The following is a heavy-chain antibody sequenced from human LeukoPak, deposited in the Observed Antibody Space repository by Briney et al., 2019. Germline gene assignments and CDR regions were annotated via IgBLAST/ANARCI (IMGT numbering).Heavy chain of an antibody. D-gene: IGHD2-2*01. CDR1: GFTFSRYS. J-gene: IGHJ4*02. V-gene: IGHV3-21*01. Sequence: NPGGSLRLSCAASGFTFSRYSMNWVRQAPGKGLEWVSSMSVISGLIYYADSVKGRFTISRDNAKSSLYLQMNSLTAEDTAVYYCARDRGSSTSDYFDYWGQGTLVTVSS. CDR3: ARDRGSSTSDYFDY. CDR2: MSVISGLI.